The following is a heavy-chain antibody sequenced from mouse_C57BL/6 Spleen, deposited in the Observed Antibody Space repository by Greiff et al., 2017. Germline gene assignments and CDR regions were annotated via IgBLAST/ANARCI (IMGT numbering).Heavy chain of an antibody. CDR2: IYPGDGDT. J-gene: IGHJ1*03. CDR1: GYAFSSSW. CDR3: APADGDRRYFGV. Sequence: QVQLQQSGPELVKPGASVKISCTASGYAFSSSWMNWVKQRPGKGLEWIGRIYPGDGDTNYNGKFKGKATLTADKSSSTAYMQLSSLTSEDSAVYFCAPADGDRRYFGVWGTGTTVTVSS. V-gene: IGHV1-82*01. D-gene: IGHD3-3*01.